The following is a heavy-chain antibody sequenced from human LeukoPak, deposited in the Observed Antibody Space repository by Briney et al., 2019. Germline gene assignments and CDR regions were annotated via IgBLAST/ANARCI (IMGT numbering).Heavy chain of an antibody. V-gene: IGHV5-51*01. Sequence: GESLKISCKGSGYSFTSYWIGWVRQMPGKGLEWMGIIYPGDSDTRYSPSFQGQVTISADKSISTAYLQWSSLKASDTAMYYCASAGYGSGSSLPAHLDYWGQGTLVTVSS. CDR2: IYPGDSDT. CDR1: GYSFTSYW. CDR3: ASAGYGSGSSLPAHLDY. D-gene: IGHD3-10*01. J-gene: IGHJ4*02.